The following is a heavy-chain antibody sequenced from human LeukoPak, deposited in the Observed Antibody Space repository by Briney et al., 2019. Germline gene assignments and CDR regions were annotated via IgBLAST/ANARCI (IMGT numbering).Heavy chain of an antibody. CDR2: INWNGGST. D-gene: IGHD3-16*01. J-gene: IGHJ4*02. CDR3: ARVKSVASVWGHRSFDY. CDR1: GFTFDDYG. V-gene: IGHV3-20*04. Sequence: AGGSLRLSCAASGFTFDDYGVSWVRQAPGKGLEWVSGINWNGGSTGYADSVKGRFTISRDNAKNSLYLQMNSLRAEDTALYYCARVKSVASVWGHRSFDYWGQGTLVTVSS.